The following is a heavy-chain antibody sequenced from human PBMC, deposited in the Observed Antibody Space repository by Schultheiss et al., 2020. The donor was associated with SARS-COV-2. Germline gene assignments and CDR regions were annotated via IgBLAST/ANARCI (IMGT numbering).Heavy chain of an antibody. J-gene: IGHJ6*02. CDR1: GGTFSSYA. D-gene: IGHD4-11*01. CDR3: ARANTVTSWGRYYYYGMDV. V-gene: IGHV1-69*04. CDR2: IIPILGIA. Sequence: SVKVSCKASGGTFSSYAISWVRQAPGQGLEWMGRIIPILGIANYAQKFQGRVTMTTDTSTSTAYMELRSLRSDDTAVYYCARANTVTSWGRYYYYGMDVWGQGTTVTVSS.